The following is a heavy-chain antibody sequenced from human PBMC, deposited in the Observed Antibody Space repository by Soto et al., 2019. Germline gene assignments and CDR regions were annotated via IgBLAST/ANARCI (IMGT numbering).Heavy chain of an antibody. D-gene: IGHD2-8*01. CDR3: ARDNGEGYCTNGVCPFGMDV. Sequence: SETLSLTGTVSGGSISSGGYYWSWIRQHPWNGLEWIGYIYYSGSTYYNPSLKSRVTISLDTSKNQFSLKLSSVTAADTAVYYCARDNGEGYCTNGVCPFGMDVWGQGTTVTVSS. CDR2: IYYSGST. CDR1: GGSISSGGYY. J-gene: IGHJ6*02. V-gene: IGHV4-31*03.